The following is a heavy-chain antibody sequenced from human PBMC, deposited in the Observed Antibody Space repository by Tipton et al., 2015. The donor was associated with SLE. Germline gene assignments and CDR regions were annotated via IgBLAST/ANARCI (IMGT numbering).Heavy chain of an antibody. Sequence: TLSLTCAVYGGSFSGYYWSWIRQPPGKGLEWIGEINHSGSTNYNPSLKSRVTISINTSKNQFSLNLSSVTAADTAVYYCARGAVLIQDNSWFDPWGQGTLVTVSS. CDR2: INHSGST. J-gene: IGHJ5*02. CDR1: GGSFSGYY. CDR3: ARGAVLIQDNSWFDP. V-gene: IGHV4-34*01. D-gene: IGHD2-21*01.